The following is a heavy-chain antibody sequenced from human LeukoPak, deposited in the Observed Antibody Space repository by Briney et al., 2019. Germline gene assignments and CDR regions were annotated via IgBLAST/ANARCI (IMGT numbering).Heavy chain of an antibody. Sequence: SETLSLTCTVSGGSISSDGYYWGWIRQPPGKGLEWIGSIYYSGSTNYNPSLKSRVTISLDTSKNQFSLKLNSVTAADTAVYYCARRRGYCSSATCYLWFDSWGQGTLVTVSS. CDR2: IYYSGST. V-gene: IGHV4-39*07. CDR3: ARRRGYCSSATCYLWFDS. J-gene: IGHJ5*01. D-gene: IGHD2-2*01. CDR1: GGSISSDGYY.